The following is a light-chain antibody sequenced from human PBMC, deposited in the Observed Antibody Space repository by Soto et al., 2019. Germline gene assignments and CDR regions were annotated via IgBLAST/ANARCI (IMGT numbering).Light chain of an antibody. CDR3: QQRSNWLPIT. CDR1: QSVSSY. J-gene: IGKJ5*01. CDR2: DAS. Sequence: IVLTQSPATLSLSPGERATLSCRASQSVSSYLAWYQQKPGQAPRLLIYDASNRATGIPARFSGSGSGTDFTLTISSLVPEDFAVYYCQQRSNWLPITFGQGTRLEIK. V-gene: IGKV3-11*01.